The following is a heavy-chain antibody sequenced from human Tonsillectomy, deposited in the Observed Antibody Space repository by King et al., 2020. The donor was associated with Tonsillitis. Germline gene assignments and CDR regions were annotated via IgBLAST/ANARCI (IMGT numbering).Heavy chain of an antibody. Sequence: QLVQSGGGLVQPGGSLRLSCAASRFTFSAYWMSWVRQAPGKGLKWVANINQDGSAKYYVDSVKGRFTISRDNAKNSLYLQMNSLRAEDTAVYYCARSIVVVVGATSAFDIWGQGTMVTVSS. D-gene: IGHD2-15*01. CDR3: ARSIVVVVGATSAFDI. CDR1: RFTFSAYW. J-gene: IGHJ3*02. V-gene: IGHV3-7*01. CDR2: INQDGSAK.